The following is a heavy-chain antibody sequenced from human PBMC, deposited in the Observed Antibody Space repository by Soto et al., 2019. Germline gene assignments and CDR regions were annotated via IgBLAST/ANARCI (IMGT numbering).Heavy chain of an antibody. Sequence: EVQLLESGGGLVQPGGSLRLSCAASGFTFSSYAMSWVRQAPGKGLEWVSAISGSGGSTYYADSVKGRFTISRDNSKXTLYLQMNSLRAEDTAVYYCAQDGSSWYVLDGMDVWGQGTTVTVSS. J-gene: IGHJ6*02. CDR3: AQDGSSWYVLDGMDV. D-gene: IGHD6-13*01. V-gene: IGHV3-23*01. CDR2: ISGSGGST. CDR1: GFTFSSYA.